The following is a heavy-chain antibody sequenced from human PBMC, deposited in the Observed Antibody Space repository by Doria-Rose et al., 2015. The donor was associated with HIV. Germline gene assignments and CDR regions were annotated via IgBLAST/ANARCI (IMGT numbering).Heavy chain of an antibody. D-gene: IGHD4-17*01. Sequence: DSLKGRFTISRDNAKNSPYLQINSLRAEDTAVYYCARDGPTVAAFDIWGRGTMVTVSS. CDR3: ARDGPTVAAFDI. J-gene: IGHJ3*02. V-gene: IGHV3-7*01.